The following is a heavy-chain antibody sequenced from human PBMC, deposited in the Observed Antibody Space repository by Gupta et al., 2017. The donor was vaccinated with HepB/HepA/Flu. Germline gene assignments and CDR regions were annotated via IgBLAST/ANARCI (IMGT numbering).Heavy chain of an antibody. CDR1: GFTFSSYG. Sequence: QVQLVESGGGVVQPGRSLRLSCASSGFTFSSYGMHWVRQAPGKGLEWVAVIWYDGSNKYYADSVKGRFTISRDNSKNTLFLQMNSLRAEDTAVYYCARGDLWYSSGWDFDYWGQGTLVTVSS. D-gene: IGHD6-19*01. J-gene: IGHJ4*02. CDR3: ARGDLWYSSGWDFDY. V-gene: IGHV3-33*01. CDR2: IWYDGSNK.